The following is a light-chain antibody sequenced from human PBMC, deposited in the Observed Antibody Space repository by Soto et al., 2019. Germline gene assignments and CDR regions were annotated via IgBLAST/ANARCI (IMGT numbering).Light chain of an antibody. Sequence: DIQMTQAPSSPSASVGDRVTITCRASQPIDTSLNWYQQKPGNAPRLLIYAASSLQSGVPLRFSGSGSGTALTLTISSRQPEELSTYYCQQSYSRPFTFGPGTTVDIK. CDR3: QQSYSRPFT. CDR2: AAS. J-gene: IGKJ3*01. V-gene: IGKV1-39*01. CDR1: QPIDTS.